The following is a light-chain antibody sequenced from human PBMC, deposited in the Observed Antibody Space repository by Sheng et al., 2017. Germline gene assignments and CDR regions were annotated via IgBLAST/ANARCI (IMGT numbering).Light chain of an antibody. CDR2: RMT. CDR1: GGSIASNY. J-gene: IGLJ3*02. V-gene: IGLV6-57*01. CDR3: QSYGNTIV. Sequence: NFMLTQPHSVSESPGKTVTISCIRSGGSIASNYVQWYQQRPGQFPHHCDLWRMTKTTLVGSRDRFSGSIDSSSNSASLTISGLKTEDEGDYYCQSYGNTIVFGGGTKLTVL.